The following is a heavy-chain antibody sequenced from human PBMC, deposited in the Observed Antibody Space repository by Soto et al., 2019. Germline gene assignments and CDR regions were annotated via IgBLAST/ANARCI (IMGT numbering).Heavy chain of an antibody. D-gene: IGHD1-7*01. CDR2: IKTKSDGATT. Sequence: LRLSCAASGFTFSNAWMNWVRQAPGKGLEWVGRIKTKSDGATTDYAAPVKGRFTISRDDSRNTLYLQMNSLKAEDTAVYYCTALTGTTMALDYWGQGTLVTVSS. CDR1: GFTFSNAW. J-gene: IGHJ4*02. CDR3: TALTGTTMALDY. V-gene: IGHV3-15*01.